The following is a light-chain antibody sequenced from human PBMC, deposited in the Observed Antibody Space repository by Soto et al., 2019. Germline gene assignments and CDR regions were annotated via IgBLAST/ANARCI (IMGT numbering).Light chain of an antibody. V-gene: IGKV3-11*01. J-gene: IGKJ1*01. CDR3: QQRSNWPWT. CDR2: DAS. CDR1: QSVSNY. Sequence: DIVLTQSPATLALSPGERASISCRASQSVSNYLAWYQQKPGQAPRLLIYDASNRATGIPARFSGSGSGTDFTLTIGSLEPEDSALYYCQQRSNWPWTVGQGTKVDIK.